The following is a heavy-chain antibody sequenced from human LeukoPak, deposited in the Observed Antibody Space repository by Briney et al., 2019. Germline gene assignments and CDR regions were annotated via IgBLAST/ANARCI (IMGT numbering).Heavy chain of an antibody. CDR3: APNPRGVTRYMDV. D-gene: IGHD3-10*01. CDR1: GFTFSSYA. Sequence: GGSLRLSCAASGFTFSSYAMSWVRQAPGKGLEWVSAISGSGGSTYYADSVKGRFTISRDNSKNTLYLQMNSLRAEDTAAYHCAPNPRGVTRYMDVWGKGTTVTVSS. CDR2: ISGSGGST. J-gene: IGHJ6*03. V-gene: IGHV3-23*01.